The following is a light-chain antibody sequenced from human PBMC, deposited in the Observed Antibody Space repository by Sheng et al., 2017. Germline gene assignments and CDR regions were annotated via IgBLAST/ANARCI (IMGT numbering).Light chain of an antibody. J-gene: IGKJ3*01. Sequence: DIQMTQSPSTLSASEGDRVTLACRASRSISSWLAWYQQKPGKAPKLLIYRASSLEGGVPSRFSGSGSGTEFTLTISSLQPDDFATYYCQQYNSYPFTFGPGTKVDIK. CDR2: RAS. CDR1: RSISSW. V-gene: IGKV1-5*03. CDR3: QQYNSYPFT.